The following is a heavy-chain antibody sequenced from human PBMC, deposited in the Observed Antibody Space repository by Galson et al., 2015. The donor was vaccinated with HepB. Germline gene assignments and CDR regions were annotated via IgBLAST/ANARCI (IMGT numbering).Heavy chain of an antibody. J-gene: IGHJ4*02. V-gene: IGHV3-7*01. D-gene: IGHD3-10*01. CDR3: ARDIVQSYDTYYPLDH. Sequence: SLRLSCAASGFPYNTYWMSWVRQVPGQGLEWVANIKPDGSDTNYGDSVKGRFTISRDNAKNSLYLQMNSLRDDDTAVYYCARDIVQSYDTYYPLDHWGQGAGVTVSS. CDR1: GFPYNTYW. CDR2: IKPDGSDT.